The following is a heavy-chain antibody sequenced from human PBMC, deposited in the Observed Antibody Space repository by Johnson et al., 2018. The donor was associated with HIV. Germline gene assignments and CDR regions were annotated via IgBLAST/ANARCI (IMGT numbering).Heavy chain of an antibody. CDR3: ARAGEQWLAPLDAFDI. CDR1: GFTFSDYY. CDR2: ISSDGSNK. D-gene: IGHD6-19*01. Sequence: QVQLVESGGGLGQPGGSLRLSCAASGFTFSDYYMSWLRQAPGKGLEWVAVISSDGSNKYYADSVKGRFTISRDNSKNTLYLQMNSLRAEDTAVYYCARAGEQWLAPLDAFDIWGEGTMVTVSS. J-gene: IGHJ3*02. V-gene: IGHV3-30*03.